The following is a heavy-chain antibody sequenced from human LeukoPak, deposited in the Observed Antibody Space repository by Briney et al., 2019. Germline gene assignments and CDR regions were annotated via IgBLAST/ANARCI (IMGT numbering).Heavy chain of an antibody. V-gene: IGHV4-61*01. Sequence: SQTLSLTCTVSGGSISSGSYYWSWIRQPPGKGLEWIGYIYYSGSTNYNPSLKSRVTISVDTSKNQFSLKLSSVTAADTAVYYCARRRPPVDSSGYYYDASHWYFDLWGRGTLVTVSS. D-gene: IGHD3-22*01. CDR1: GGSISSGSYY. CDR2: IYYSGST. J-gene: IGHJ2*01. CDR3: ARRRPPVDSSGYYYDASHWYFDL.